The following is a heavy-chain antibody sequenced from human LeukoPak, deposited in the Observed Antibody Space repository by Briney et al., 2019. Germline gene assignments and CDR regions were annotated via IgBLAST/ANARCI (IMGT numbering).Heavy chain of an antibody. V-gene: IGHV1-69*06. CDR2: IIPIFGTA. Sequence: SVKVSCKASGGTFSSYAVSWVRQAPGQGLEWMGGIIPIFGTANYAQKFQGRVTITADKSTSTAYMELSSLRSEDMAVYYCARDSARERGLWFDPWGQGTLVTVSS. CDR3: ARDSARERGLWFDP. J-gene: IGHJ5*02. CDR1: GGTFSSYA. D-gene: IGHD3-16*01.